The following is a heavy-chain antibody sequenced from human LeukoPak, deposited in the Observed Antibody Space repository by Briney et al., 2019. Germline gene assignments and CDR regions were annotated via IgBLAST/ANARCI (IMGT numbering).Heavy chain of an antibody. D-gene: IGHD2-2*01. V-gene: IGHV5-10-1*01. CDR2: IDPSDSYT. CDR1: GYSFTSYW. CDR3: ARSRVFRYCSSTSCYAWFDP. Sequence: GESLEISCKGSGYSFTSYWISWGRQMPGKGLEWMGRIDPSDSYTNYSPSFQGHVTISADKSISTAYLQWSSLKASDTAMYYCARSRVFRYCSSTSCYAWFDPWGQGTLVTVSS. J-gene: IGHJ5*02.